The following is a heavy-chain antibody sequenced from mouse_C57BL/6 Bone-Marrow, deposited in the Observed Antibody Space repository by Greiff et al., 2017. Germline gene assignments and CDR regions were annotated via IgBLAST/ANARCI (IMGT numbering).Heavy chain of an antibody. Sequence: VQLQQSGAELVRPGASVKMSCKASGYTFTTYPLEWMKQNHGKSLEWIGNFHPYNDDTKYNEKFKGKATLTVEKSSSTVYLELSRLTSDDSAVYYCARGGNYGGYYFDYWGQGTTLTVAS. CDR3: ARGGNYGGYYFDY. CDR1: GYTFTTYP. D-gene: IGHD2-1*01. CDR2: FHPYNDDT. J-gene: IGHJ2*01. V-gene: IGHV1-47*01.